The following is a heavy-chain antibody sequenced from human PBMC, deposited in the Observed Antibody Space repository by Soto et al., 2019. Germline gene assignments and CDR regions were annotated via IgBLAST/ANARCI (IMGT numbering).Heavy chain of an antibody. J-gene: IGHJ6*02. CDR2: ITGTGGNT. CDR3: ARIRGYWYGLDV. CDR1: GFTLSTYG. D-gene: IGHD3-3*02. Sequence: GGSLRLSCAGSGFTLSTYGMTWVRQAPGKGLEWVSAITGTGGNTYYVDSVKGRFTSSRDNSKNMLYLQMNSVRVEDTAVYYCARIRGYWYGLDVWGQGTRVTFSS. V-gene: IGHV3-23*01.